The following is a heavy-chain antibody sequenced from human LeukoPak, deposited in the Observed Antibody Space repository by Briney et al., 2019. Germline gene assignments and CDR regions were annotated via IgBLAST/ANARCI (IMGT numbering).Heavy chain of an antibody. CDR3: ARLGIAAAGMDY. CDR1: GGPFSGYY. V-gene: IGHV4-34*01. CDR2: INHSGST. J-gene: IGHJ4*02. D-gene: IGHD6-13*01. Sequence: SETLSLTCAVYGGPFSGYYWSWIRQPPGKGLEWIGEINHSGSTNYNPSLKSRVTISVDTSKNQFSLKLSSVTAADTAVYYCARLGIAAAGMDYWGQGTLVTVSS.